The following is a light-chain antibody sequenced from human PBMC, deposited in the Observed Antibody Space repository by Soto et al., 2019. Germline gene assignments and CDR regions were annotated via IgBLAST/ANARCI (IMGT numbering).Light chain of an antibody. J-gene: IGKJ5*01. CDR1: QSVSSSY. CDR2: GAS. CDR3: QQYGSPPFT. Sequence: EIVLTQSPGTLSLSPGERATLSCRASQSVSSSYLAWNQQEPGQAPRLLIYGASSRATGIPDRFSGSGSGTDFTLTISRLEPEDFAVYYCQQYGSPPFTFGQGTRLEIK. V-gene: IGKV3-20*01.